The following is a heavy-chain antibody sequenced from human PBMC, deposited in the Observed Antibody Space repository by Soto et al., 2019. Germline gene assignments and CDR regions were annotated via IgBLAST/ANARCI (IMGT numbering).Heavy chain of an antibody. D-gene: IGHD3-3*01. J-gene: IGHJ6*02. CDR2: IIPIFGTA. CDR3: ARTDLGSGPKAPGMDV. CDR1: GGTFSSYA. Sequence: QVQLVQSGAEVKKPGSSVKVSCKASGGTFSSYAISWVRQAPGHGLEWMGGIIPIFGTANYAQKFQGRVTINEDESTRTAYMERSSLRSDGTAVYYCARTDLGSGPKAPGMDVWGQGTTVTVSS. V-gene: IGHV1-69*01.